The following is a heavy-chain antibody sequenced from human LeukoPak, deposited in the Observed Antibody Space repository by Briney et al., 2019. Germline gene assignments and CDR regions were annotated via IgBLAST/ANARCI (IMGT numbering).Heavy chain of an antibody. CDR2: TSSSGTYI. Sequence: SGGSLRLSCAAFGFNFSSYNMNWVRQAPGKGLEWVSSTSSSGTYIYYADSMKGRFTISRDNAKNSLYLQMISLRVEDTAVYYCARDADDGFDPWGQGTLVTVSS. V-gene: IGHV3-21*01. CDR3: ARDADDGFDP. CDR1: GFNFSSYN. J-gene: IGHJ5*02.